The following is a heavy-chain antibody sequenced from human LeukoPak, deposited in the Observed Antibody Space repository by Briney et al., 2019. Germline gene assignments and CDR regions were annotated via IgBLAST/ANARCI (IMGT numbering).Heavy chain of an antibody. J-gene: IGHJ4*02. CDR2: IKQDGSEK. CDR1: GFTFSSYS. D-gene: IGHD3-16*01. Sequence: GGSLRLSCAASGFTFSSYSMNWVRQAPGKGLEWVANIKQDGSEKFYVDSVKGRFTISRDNAKNSLYLQMNSLRAEDTAVYYCATWGGFGPFDYWGQGTLVTVSS. CDR3: ATWGGFGPFDY. V-gene: IGHV3-7*01.